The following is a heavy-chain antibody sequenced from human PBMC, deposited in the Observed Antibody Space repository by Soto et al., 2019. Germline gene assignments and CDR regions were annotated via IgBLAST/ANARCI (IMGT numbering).Heavy chain of an antibody. CDR2: IYYSGST. J-gene: IGHJ4*02. D-gene: IGHD6-13*01. V-gene: IGHV4-61*01. CDR1: GGSVSSGSYY. CDR3: ARIYSSSWYSNLYFDY. Sequence: TLSLTCTVSGGSVSSGSYYWSWIWQPPGKGLEWIGYIYYSGSTNYNPSLKSRVTISVDTSKNQLSLKLSSVTAADTAVYYCARIYSSSWYSNLYFDYWGQGTLVTVSS.